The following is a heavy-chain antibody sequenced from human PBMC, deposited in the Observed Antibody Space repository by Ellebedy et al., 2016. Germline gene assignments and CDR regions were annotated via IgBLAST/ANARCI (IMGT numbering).Heavy chain of an antibody. CDR3: AMNVVPAAALDY. D-gene: IGHD2-2*01. J-gene: IGHJ4*02. V-gene: IGHV4-39*01. CDR1: GGSISSSTSY. CDR2: VYYSGST. Sequence: SETLSLTXTVSGGSISSSTSYWGWIRQPPGKGLEWIGNVYYSGSTYYSPSLKSRVSLSVDTSKRQFSLKLSSVTAADTAIYYCAMNVVPAAALDYWGLGTLVTVSS.